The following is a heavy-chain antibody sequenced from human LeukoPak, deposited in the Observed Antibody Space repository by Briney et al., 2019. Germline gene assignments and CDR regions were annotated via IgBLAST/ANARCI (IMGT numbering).Heavy chain of an antibody. D-gene: IGHD3-3*01. Sequence: SETLSLTCAVSGGSISSGGYSWSWIRQPPGKGLEWIGYIYHSGSTYYNPSLKSRVTISVDTSKNQFSLKLSSVTAADTAVYYCARARITIFGVVINYFDYWGQGTLVTVSS. V-gene: IGHV4-30-2*01. CDR2: IYHSGST. J-gene: IGHJ4*02. CDR1: GGSISSGGYS. CDR3: ARARITIFGVVINYFDY.